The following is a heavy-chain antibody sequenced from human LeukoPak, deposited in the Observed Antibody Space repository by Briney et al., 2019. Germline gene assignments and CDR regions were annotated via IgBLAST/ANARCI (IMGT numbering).Heavy chain of an antibody. J-gene: IGHJ4*02. CDR2: IKQDGSEK. V-gene: IGHV3-7*01. Sequence: GGSLRLSCAVSGFTFRSYWMSWVRQAPGKGLEWVANIKQDGSEKYYVDSVKGRFTISRDNAKNSLYLQMNSLGAEDTAVYYCARMGGSGSYYDYWGQGTLVTVSS. CDR1: GFTFRSYW. CDR3: ARMGGSGSYYDY. D-gene: IGHD3-10*01.